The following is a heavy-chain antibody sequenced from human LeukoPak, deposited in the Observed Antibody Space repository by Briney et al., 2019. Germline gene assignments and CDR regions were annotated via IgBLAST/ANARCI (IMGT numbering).Heavy chain of an antibody. D-gene: IGHD5-12*01. J-gene: IGHJ4*02. CDR3: ARVEYSGYDDY. V-gene: IGHV3-21*04. CDR2: ISSSSSYI. Sequence: GGSLRLSCAASGFTFSSYSMDWVRQAPGKGPEWVSSISSSSSYIYYADSVKGRFTISRDNSKNSLYLQMNSLRAEDTAVYYCARVEYSGYDDYWGQGTLVTVSS. CDR1: GFTFSSYS.